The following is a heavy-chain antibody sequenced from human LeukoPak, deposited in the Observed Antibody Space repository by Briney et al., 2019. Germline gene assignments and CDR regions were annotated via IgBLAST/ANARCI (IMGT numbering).Heavy chain of an antibody. CDR3: TRSDIAVAGDFDY. V-gene: IGHV1-2*02. J-gene: IGHJ4*02. D-gene: IGHD6-19*01. CDR2: INPNSGGT. CDR1: GYTFTDYY. Sequence: GASVKVSCKASGYTFTDYYMHWVRQAPGEGLEWMGCINPNSGGTNYVQKFQGRVTMNRDSSISTGYMELTRLRSDDTGVYYCTRSDIAVAGDFDYWGQGTLVTVSS.